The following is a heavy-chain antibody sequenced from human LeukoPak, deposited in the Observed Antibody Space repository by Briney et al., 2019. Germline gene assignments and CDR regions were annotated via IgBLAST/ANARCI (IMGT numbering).Heavy chain of an antibody. V-gene: IGHV5-51*01. CDR3: ARPLQGIVGATGFDY. J-gene: IGHJ4*02. CDR2: IYPSDSDT. D-gene: IGHD1-26*01. CDR1: EYSLATYW. Sequence: GESLKISCQGSEYSLATYWIAWLRQMPGKGLEWMGIIYPSDSDTRYSPSFQGQVTISADKSIKTAYLQWSSLKASDTAMYYCARPLQGIVGATGFDYWGQGTLVTVSS.